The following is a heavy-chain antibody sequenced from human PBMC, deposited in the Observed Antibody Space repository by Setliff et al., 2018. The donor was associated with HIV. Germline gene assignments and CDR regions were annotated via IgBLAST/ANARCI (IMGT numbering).Heavy chain of an antibody. D-gene: IGHD6-13*01. J-gene: IGHJ5*02. CDR3: VAATTEGFDP. CDR1: GFTFSASA. Sequence: PGGSLRLSCAASGFTFSASAIYWVRQASGKGPEWVGHIRSKASAYATASAASVKGRFTVSRDDSSDTAYLHMSNLKSEDTAVYYCVAATTEGFDPWGQGTLVTVSS. V-gene: IGHV3-73*01. CDR2: IRSKASAYAT.